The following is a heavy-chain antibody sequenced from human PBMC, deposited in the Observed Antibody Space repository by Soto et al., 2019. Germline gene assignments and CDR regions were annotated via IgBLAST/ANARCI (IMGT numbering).Heavy chain of an antibody. V-gene: IGHV4-4*07. CDR2: LNIAGTI. D-gene: IGHD6-13*01. CDR1: GASISSYN. J-gene: IGHJ2*01. Sequence: SETLSLTCSVSGASISSYNWNWVRQSAGRGPEWVGRLNIAGTINYNPSLKSRITMSMDTSKNQISLHLRSVTAADTAMYYCARDRGEYTSSWFWYFSHWGHGTLVTVSS. CDR3: ARDRGEYTSSWFWYFSH.